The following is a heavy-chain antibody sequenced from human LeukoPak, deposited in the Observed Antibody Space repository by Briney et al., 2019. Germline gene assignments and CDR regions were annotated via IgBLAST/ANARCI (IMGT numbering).Heavy chain of an antibody. J-gene: IGHJ4*02. CDR2: IRYDGSNK. D-gene: IGHD5-12*01. V-gene: IGHV3-30*02. CDR1: GFTFSSYW. CDR3: ARDKGLRSSPIDY. Sequence: GGSLRLSCAASGFTFSSYWMHWVRQAPGKGLEWVAFIRYDGSNKYYADSVKGRFTISRDNAKNSLYLQMNSLRAEDTALYYCARDKGLRSSPIDYWGQGTLVTVSS.